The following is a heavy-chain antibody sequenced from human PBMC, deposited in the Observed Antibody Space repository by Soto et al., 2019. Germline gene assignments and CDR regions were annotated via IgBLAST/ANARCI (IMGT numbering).Heavy chain of an antibody. D-gene: IGHD6-19*01. CDR2: ISGSGGST. V-gene: IGHV3-23*01. Sequence: QPGRSPRISCAACGFSFKIYAMRLFRQATGKGLEWVSAISGSGGSTYYADSVKGRFTISRDSSKNTLYLQMNSLRAEDTAVYYCAKHRGSGWYDDELFDFWGQGTLVTVSS. J-gene: IGHJ4*02. CDR1: GFSFKIYA. CDR3: AKHRGSGWYDDELFDF.